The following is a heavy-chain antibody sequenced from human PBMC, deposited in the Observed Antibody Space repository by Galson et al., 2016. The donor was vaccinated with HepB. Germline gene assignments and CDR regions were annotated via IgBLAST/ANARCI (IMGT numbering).Heavy chain of an antibody. J-gene: IGHJ6*02. CDR2: ISSSSGTI. D-gene: IGHD6-13*01. V-gene: IGHV3-48*02. CDR3: ARGTQRSTSWSRRQVYYYGLAV. CDR1: GFTFTSFS. Sequence: LRLSCAVSGFTFTSFSMNWVRQAPGKGLERISFISSSSGTIHYADSVKGRFTISRDNARNSLYLQVNSLRDEDTAVYYCARGTQRSTSWSRRQVYYYGLAVGGQGTTVTVSS.